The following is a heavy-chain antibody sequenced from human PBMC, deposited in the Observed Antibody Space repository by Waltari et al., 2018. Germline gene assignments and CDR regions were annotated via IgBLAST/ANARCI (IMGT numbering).Heavy chain of an antibody. J-gene: IGHJ4*02. CDR1: GGSVSRSRYY. D-gene: IGHD1-1*01. Sequence: QVQMQESGPGLVKPSETLSLTCSVSGGSVSRSRYYWGWLRQTPGKGLDWLGSVFFNGRTYYNPSLQSRVTISVDTSKNQFSLSLKSLTAADTAVFYCVRQLTTANPWYIDSWGQGTQVTVSS. CDR3: VRQLTTANPWYIDS. CDR2: VFFNGRT. V-gene: IGHV4-39*01.